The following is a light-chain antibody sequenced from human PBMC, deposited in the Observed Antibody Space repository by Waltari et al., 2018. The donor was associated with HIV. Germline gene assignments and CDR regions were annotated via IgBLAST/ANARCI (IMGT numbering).Light chain of an antibody. J-gene: IGKJ2*01. Sequence: EVVLTQSPGTLSLSQGERATLSCRASQSVGSSYLAWYQQKPGQAPRLLIYGASSRATGIPDRFSGSGSGTDFTLTISRVEPEDFAVYYCQQYGHSAVMYTFGQGTNLQIK. CDR1: QSVGSSY. CDR2: GAS. CDR3: QQYGHSAVMYT. V-gene: IGKV3-20*01.